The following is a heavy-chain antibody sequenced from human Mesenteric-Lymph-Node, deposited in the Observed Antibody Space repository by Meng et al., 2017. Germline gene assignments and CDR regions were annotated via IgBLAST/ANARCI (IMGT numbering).Heavy chain of an antibody. J-gene: IGHJ4*02. CDR3: ARDHSNSLDY. D-gene: IGHD4-11*01. Sequence: HEAGPGVVMPSGTSSLACAVSCGAISSGAWWSCVRQHPGKGLEWIVYIYYSGSTYYNPSLKSRVTISVDTSKNQFSLKLSSVTAEDTAVYYCARDHSNSLDYWGQGTLVTVSS. V-gene: IGHV4-31*02. CDR2: IYYSGST. CDR1: CGAISSGAW.